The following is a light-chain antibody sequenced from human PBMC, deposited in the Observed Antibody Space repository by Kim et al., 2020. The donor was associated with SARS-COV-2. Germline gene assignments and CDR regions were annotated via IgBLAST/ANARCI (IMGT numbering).Light chain of an antibody. CDR1: SLRSYF. CDR2: GKN. Sequence: LGQTGRIHSQRDSLRSYFASWYQQKPGQAPVLVIYGKNNRPSGIPDRFSGSSSGNTASLTITGAQAEDEADYYCNSRDSSGNHLEFGGGTQLTVL. CDR3: NSRDSSGNHLE. V-gene: IGLV3-19*01. J-gene: IGLJ2*01.